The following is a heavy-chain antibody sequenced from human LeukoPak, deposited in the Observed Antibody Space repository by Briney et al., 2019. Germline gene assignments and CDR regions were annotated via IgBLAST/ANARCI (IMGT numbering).Heavy chain of an antibody. CDR1: GGTFSSYA. CDR3: ATSGSPDV. CDR2: FDPEDGET. Sequence: GASVKVSCKASGGTFSSYAISWVRQAPGKGLEWMGGFDPEDGETIYAQKFQGRVTMTEDTSTDTAYMELSSLRSEDTAVYYCATSGSPDVWGQGTTVTVSS. V-gene: IGHV1-24*01. D-gene: IGHD2-15*01. J-gene: IGHJ6*02.